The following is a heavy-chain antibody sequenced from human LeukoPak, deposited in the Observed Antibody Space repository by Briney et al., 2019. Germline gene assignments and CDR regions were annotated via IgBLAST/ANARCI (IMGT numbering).Heavy chain of an antibody. CDR2: MNPNSGNT. CDR3: ARTYSGYYYYYMDV. D-gene: IGHD5-12*01. Sequence: GASVKVSCKASGYTFTSYDINWVRQATGQGLEWMGWMNPNSGNTGYAQKFQGRVTMTRNTSICTAYMELSSLRSEDTAVYYCARTYSGYYYYYMDVWGKGTTVTISS. V-gene: IGHV1-8*01. J-gene: IGHJ6*03. CDR1: GYTFTSYD.